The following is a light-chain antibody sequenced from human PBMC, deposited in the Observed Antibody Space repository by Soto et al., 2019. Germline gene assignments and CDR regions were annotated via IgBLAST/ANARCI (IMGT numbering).Light chain of an antibody. J-gene: IGKJ4*02. CDR1: QSISSW. CDR2: DAS. Sequence: DIQMTQSPSTLSASVGDSVTITCRVSQSISSWLAWYQQKPGKAAKLLIYDASSLESGVPSRFSGSGSGTEFTLNISSLQPDDFATYYCQQYNSYPLTFGGGTKWIS. V-gene: IGKV1-5*01. CDR3: QQYNSYPLT.